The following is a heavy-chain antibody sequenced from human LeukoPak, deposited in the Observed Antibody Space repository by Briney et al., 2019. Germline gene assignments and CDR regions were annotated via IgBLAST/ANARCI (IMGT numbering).Heavy chain of an antibody. CDR2: ISGSGAST. CDR3: AKDVGKWESLHFFDY. CDR1: GFTFSSYG. V-gene: IGHV3-23*01. Sequence: GGSLRLSCAASGFTFSSYGMSWVRQAPGKGLEWISGISGSGASTYYADSVKGRFTISRDDSRNTLYLQMNSLRGDDTAVYYCAKDVGKWESLHFFDYWGQGTLVTVSS. J-gene: IGHJ4*02. D-gene: IGHD1-26*01.